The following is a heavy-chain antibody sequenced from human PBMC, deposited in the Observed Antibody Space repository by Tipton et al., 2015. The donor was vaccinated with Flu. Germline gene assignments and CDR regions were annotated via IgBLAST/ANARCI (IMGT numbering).Heavy chain of an antibody. CDR1: GGSIGSPYC. Sequence: TLSLTCSVSGGSIGSPYCWGWVRQAPGKGLEWIGNIHYSGSPHYNPSLKSRVTISVDTSKNQFSLRLNSVTAADTAVYYCARDRWEYASGFDPWGQGTPVTVST. D-gene: IGHD6-19*01. V-gene: IGHV4-38-2*02. J-gene: IGHJ5*02. CDR2: IHYSGSP. CDR3: ARDRWEYASGFDP.